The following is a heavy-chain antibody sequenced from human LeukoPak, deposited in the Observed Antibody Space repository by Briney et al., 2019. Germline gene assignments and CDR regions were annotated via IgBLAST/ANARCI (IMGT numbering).Heavy chain of an antibody. V-gene: IGHV4-39*01. D-gene: IGHD3-10*01. CDR1: GGSIRSSSYY. J-gene: IGHJ4*02. CDR3: VRQAPDYYGSGSYRSGYFDY. CDR2: IYYSGST. Sequence: SETLSLTCTVSGGSIRSSSYYWGWIRQPPGKGLEWIGSIYYSGSTYYNPSLKSRVTISVDTSKNQFSLKLNSVTAADTAVYYCVRQAPDYYGSGSYRSGYFDYWGQGTLVSVSS.